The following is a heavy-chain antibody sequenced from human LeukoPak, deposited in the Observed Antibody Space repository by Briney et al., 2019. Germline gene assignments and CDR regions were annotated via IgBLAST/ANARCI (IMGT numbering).Heavy chain of an antibody. V-gene: IGHV3-30*18. D-gene: IGHD3-3*02. CDR3: AKAPVTTCRGAFCYPFDY. J-gene: IGHJ4*02. CDR2: IADDGSNE. Sequence: GGSLRLSCAASGFTFSSYGMHWVRQAPGLGLEWVAHIADDGSNENYADSVKGRFTVSRDNSKNTLFLQMNRLRPEDAAVYYCAKAPVTTCRGAFCYPFDYWGLGTLVTVSS. CDR1: GFTFSSYG.